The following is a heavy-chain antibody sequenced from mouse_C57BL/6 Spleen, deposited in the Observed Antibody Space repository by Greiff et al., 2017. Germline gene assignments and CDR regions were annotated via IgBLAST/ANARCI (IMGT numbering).Heavy chain of an antibody. J-gene: IGHJ1*03. D-gene: IGHD3-3*01. CDR3: AREDVGGYFDV. Sequence: QVQLQQPGAELVKPGASVKLSCKASGYTFTSYWMHWVKQRPGQGLEWIGMIHPNSGSTNYNEKFKSKATLTVGKSSSTAYMQLSSLTSEDSAVYYCAREDVGGYFDVWGTGTTVTVSS. CDR2: IHPNSGST. CDR1: GYTFTSYW. V-gene: IGHV1-64*01.